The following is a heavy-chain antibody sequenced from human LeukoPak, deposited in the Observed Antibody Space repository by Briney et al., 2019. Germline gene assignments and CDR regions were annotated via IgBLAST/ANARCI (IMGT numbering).Heavy chain of an antibody. J-gene: IGHJ4*02. D-gene: IGHD2/OR15-2a*01. CDR2: ISSSSDTI. V-gene: IGHV3-48*04. CDR3: ASPFDY. Sequence: GGSLRLSCAASGFTFSTYSMNWVRQAPGKGLEWVSYISSSSDTIYYADSVKGRFTISRDNAKNSLYLQVNSLRAEDTAVYYCASPFDYWGQGTLVTVSS. CDR1: GFTFSTYS.